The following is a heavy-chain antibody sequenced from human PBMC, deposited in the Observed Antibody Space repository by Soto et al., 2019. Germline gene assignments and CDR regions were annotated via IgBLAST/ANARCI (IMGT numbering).Heavy chain of an antibody. Sequence: EEQLVESGGGLVQPGGSVTLSCVVSGFTFTSYEFNWVRQAPGKGLEWVSYISRSGSTIYYADSVKGRVTISRDNAKNSLYLQMNSLRAEDTAVYYCARDGRIRRPDWYFDLWGRGTLVTVSS. CDR2: ISRSGSTI. CDR3: ARDGRIRRPDWYFDL. J-gene: IGHJ2*01. CDR1: GFTFTSYE. V-gene: IGHV3-48*03. D-gene: IGHD2-15*01.